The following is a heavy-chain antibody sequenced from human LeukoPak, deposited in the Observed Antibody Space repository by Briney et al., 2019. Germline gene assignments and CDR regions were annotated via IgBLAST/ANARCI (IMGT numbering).Heavy chain of an antibody. Sequence: WVSVIYSGGRTYYADSVTRRFTISRDNSKNTLYLQMNSLRAEDTAVYYCASAPTTDYYYGMDVWGKGTTVTVSS. J-gene: IGHJ6*04. V-gene: IGHV3-53*01. CDR2: IYSGGRT. D-gene: IGHD1-26*01. CDR3: ASAPTTDYYYGMDV.